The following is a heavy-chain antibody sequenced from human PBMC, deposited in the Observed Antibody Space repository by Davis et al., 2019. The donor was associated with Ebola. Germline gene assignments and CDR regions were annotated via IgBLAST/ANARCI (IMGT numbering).Heavy chain of an antibody. CDR3: ARDGYNQYYGMDV. J-gene: IGHJ6*02. CDR2: ITGSGSSA. Sequence: PGGSLRLSCAASGFTFSSYAMSWVRQAPGKGLEWVSGITGSGSSAYYADSVKGRFTISRDNSKSTLYLQMNSLGAEDTAVYYCARDGYNQYYGMDVWGQGTAVTVSS. V-gene: IGHV3-23*01. CDR1: GFTFSSYA. D-gene: IGHD5-24*01.